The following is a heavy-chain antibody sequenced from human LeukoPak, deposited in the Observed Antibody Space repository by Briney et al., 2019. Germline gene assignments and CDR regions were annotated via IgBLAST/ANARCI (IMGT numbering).Heavy chain of an antibody. Sequence: ASVKVSCKASGYTFTSYDINWVRQATGQGLEWMGWMNPNSGNTGYAQEFQGRVTMTRNTSISTAYMELSSLRSEDTAVYYCARPARSSSWYAVIWDGYYYYMDVWGKGTTVTVSS. CDR2: MNPNSGNT. V-gene: IGHV1-8*01. CDR1: GYTFTSYD. J-gene: IGHJ6*03. CDR3: ARPARSSSWYAVIWDGYYYYMDV. D-gene: IGHD6-13*01.